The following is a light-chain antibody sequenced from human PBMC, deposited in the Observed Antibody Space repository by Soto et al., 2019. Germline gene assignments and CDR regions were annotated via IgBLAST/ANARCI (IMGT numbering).Light chain of an antibody. CDR2: DAS. V-gene: IGKV3-11*01. Sequence: EVVLTQSPATLSLSPGERATLSCRASQSVSNYLAWYQQKPGQAPRLLIYDASNRATGIPARFSGSGSGTDFTLTISSLEPEDFAVYYCQQRGNWPPYTFGQGTKLEIK. CDR3: QQRGNWPPYT. CDR1: QSVSNY. J-gene: IGKJ2*01.